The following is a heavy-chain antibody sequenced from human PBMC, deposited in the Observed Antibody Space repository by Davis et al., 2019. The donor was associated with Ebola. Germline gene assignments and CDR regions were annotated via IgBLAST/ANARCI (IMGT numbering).Heavy chain of an antibody. Sequence: SCAASGFTFSSYAMSWVRRPPGKGLEWIGEIYHSGSTNYNPSLKSRVTISVDKSKNQFSLKLSSVTAADTAVYYCASLNSGYVYYFDYWGQGTLVTVSS. CDR1: GFTFSSYAM. CDR2: IYHSGST. V-gene: IGHV4-4*02. J-gene: IGHJ4*02. CDR3: ASLNSGYVYYFDY. D-gene: IGHD5-12*01.